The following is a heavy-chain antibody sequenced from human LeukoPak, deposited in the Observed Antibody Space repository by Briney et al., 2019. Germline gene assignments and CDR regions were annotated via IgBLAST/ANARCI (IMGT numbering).Heavy chain of an antibody. V-gene: IGHV3-9*01. J-gene: IGHJ4*02. Sequence: SLSLSCAASRFTLDNYAMHWVRQAPARGLEWVSGISWNSGSIGYADSVKGRFTIARDNAKNPLYLQVNSLSAEDTALYYCAKSSAPGRGSTGLDYWGQETLVTVST. D-gene: IGHD1-14*01. CDR3: AKSSAPGRGSTGLDY. CDR1: RFTLDNYA. CDR2: ISWNSGSI.